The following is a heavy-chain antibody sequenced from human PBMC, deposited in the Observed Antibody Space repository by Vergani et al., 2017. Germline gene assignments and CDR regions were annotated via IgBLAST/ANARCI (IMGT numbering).Heavy chain of an antibody. D-gene: IGHD2-8*01. J-gene: IGHJ6*03. V-gene: IGHV3-11*01. CDR2: ISSSGSTI. Sequence: QAPLVESGGGLGKPGGSLRLPCAASGFIFSDYYMSWTRQAPGKGLEWVSYISSSGSTIYYVDSVKGRFTIASDNAKNSLYLQMNSLRAEDTAMYYCACAEVYAGYYYMDVWGKGTTFTVSS. CDR1: GFIFSDYY. CDR3: ACAEVYAGYYYMDV.